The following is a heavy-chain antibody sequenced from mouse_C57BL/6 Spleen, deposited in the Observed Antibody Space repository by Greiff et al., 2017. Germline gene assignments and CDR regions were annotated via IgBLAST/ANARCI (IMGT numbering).Heavy chain of an antibody. Sequence: QVQLQQSGAELMKPGASVKLSCKATGYTFTGYWIEWVKQRPGHGLEWIGEILPGSGSTNYIEKFEGKATFTADTSSNTAYMQLSSLTTEDSAIYYCARWAGSWFAYWGQGTLVTVSA. D-gene: IGHD3-3*01. V-gene: IGHV1-9*01. CDR3: ARWAGSWFAY. CDR2: ILPGSGST. J-gene: IGHJ3*01. CDR1: GYTFTGYW.